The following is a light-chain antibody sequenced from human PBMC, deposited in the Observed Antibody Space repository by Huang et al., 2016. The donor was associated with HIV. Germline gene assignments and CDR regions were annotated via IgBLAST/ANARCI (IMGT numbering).Light chain of an antibody. V-gene: IGKV3-15*01. Sequence: EIVMTQSPATLSVSPGERATLSCRASQSINNNLAWYQQKPGQAPRPLIYGASTRATGMPARFRGSGSGTEFTLTISSLQSEDFAVYYCQQYNNGPPITFGQGTRLEMK. CDR3: QQYNNGPPIT. CDR1: QSINNN. CDR2: GAS. J-gene: IGKJ5*01.